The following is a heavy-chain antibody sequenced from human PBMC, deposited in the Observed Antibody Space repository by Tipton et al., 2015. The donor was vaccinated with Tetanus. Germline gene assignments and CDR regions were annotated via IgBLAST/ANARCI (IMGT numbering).Heavy chain of an antibody. J-gene: IGHJ4*02. D-gene: IGHD6-19*01. CDR2: ISSTSTYI. CDR3: VSGSSLDY. Sequence: EVSGFTLSRFGMNWVRQAPGKGLEWISSISSTSTYIYYATSLKGRFTISRDNAKNSLFLQMNSLRAEDTAIYYCVSGSSLDYWGQGTLVTVS. CDR1: GFTLSRFG. V-gene: IGHV3-21*01.